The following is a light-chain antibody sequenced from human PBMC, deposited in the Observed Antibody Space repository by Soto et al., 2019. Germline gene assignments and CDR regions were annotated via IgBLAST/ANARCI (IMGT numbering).Light chain of an antibody. Sequence: DIQMTQSPSSLSASVGDRVTITCRASQSISSYLNWYHQKPGKTPKLLIFASSHLHSGVPSRFSGSGSGTDFALTITSLPPDDFATYYCHQSFNTPVTCGPGTIVDVK. CDR3: HQSFNTPVT. J-gene: IGKJ3*01. V-gene: IGKV1-39*01. CDR2: ASS. CDR1: QSISSY.